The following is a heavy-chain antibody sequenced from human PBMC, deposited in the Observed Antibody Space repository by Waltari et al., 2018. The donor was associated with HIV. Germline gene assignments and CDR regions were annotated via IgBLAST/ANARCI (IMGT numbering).Heavy chain of an antibody. CDR3: ARDRTVTHEFDY. J-gene: IGHJ4*02. D-gene: IGHD4-17*01. CDR2: ISSASRSI. CDR1: GFTFSSSR. V-gene: IGHV3-48*02. Sequence: EVLLVESGGGLVQPGGSLRLSCAASGFTFSSSRMNWVRQAPGKGLEWVSSISSASRSIYYADSVKGRFTISRDNAKNSLYLQMNSLSDEDTAVYYCARDRTVTHEFDYWGQGTLVTVSS.